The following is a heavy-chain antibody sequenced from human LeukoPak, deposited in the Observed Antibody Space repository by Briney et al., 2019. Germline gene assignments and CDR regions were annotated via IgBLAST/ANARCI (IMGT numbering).Heavy chain of an antibody. J-gene: IGHJ4*02. CDR1: GGTFSSSA. Sequence: ASVKVSCKASGGTFSSSAISWVRQAPGHGLEWMGGIIPIFGTANYAQKFQGRVTITADESTSTAYMELSSLRSEDTAVYYCARDQMRDGVVIISDYWGQGTLVTVSS. D-gene: IGHD3-3*01. CDR3: ARDQMRDGVVIISDY. CDR2: IIPIFGTA. V-gene: IGHV1-69*13.